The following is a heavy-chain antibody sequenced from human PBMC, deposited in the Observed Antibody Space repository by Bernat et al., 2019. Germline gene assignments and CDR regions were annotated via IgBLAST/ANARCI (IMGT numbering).Heavy chain of an antibody. V-gene: IGHV3-33*01. Sequence: QVQLVESGGGVVQPGRSLRLSCAVSGFTFSSYGMHWVRQAPGKGLEWVAVIWYDGSNKYYADSVKGRFTISRDNSKNTLYLQMNSLRAEDTAVYYCARDRRMQRLDYWGQGTLVTVSS. J-gene: IGHJ4*02. CDR2: IWYDGSNK. CDR1: GFTFSSYG. CDR3: ARDRRMQRLDY.